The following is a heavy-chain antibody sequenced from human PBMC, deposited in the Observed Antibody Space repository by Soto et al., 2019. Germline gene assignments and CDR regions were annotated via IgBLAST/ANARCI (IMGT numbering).Heavy chain of an antibody. CDR1: GDSFTSYW. J-gene: IGHJ6*02. D-gene: IGHD2-21*02. CDR3: ARAEDTADYYYHYGIDV. Sequence: PGESRKISCKGSGDSFTSYWIGCVRQIPGKGLEWMGIIYPGDSDARYSRSFQGQGTISTDKSISTAYLHWSSLNASVTAILYWARAEDTADYYYHYGIDVWGQGTTVTVS. CDR2: IYPGDSDA. V-gene: IGHV5-51*01.